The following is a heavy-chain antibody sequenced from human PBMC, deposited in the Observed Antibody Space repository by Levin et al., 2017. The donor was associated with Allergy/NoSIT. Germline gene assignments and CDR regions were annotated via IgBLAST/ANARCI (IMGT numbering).Heavy chain of an antibody. J-gene: IGHJ5*02. CDR3: ARSGINWGWLDP. CDR1: GDRVSSNSAA. CDR2: TYYRSKWYN. D-gene: IGHD7-27*01. V-gene: IGHV6-1*01. Sequence: SQTLSLTCAISGDRVSSNSAAWNWIRQSPSGGLEWLGRTYYRSKWYNDYAVSVKSRITINPDTSKNQFSLQLNSVTPEDTAVYYCARSGINWGWLDPWGQGTLVTVSS.